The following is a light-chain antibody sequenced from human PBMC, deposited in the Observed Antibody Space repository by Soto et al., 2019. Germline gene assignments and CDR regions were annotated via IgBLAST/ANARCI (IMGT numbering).Light chain of an antibody. CDR2: DVT. V-gene: IGLV2-14*01. CDR3: SSYTSSSTLVL. J-gene: IGLJ2*01. Sequence: QSVLTQPASVSGSPGQSITISCSGASSDVGGHDHVSWYQHHPGKAPKLMIYDVTDRPSGVSNRFSGSKSGNTASLTISGLQAEDEGDYYCSSYTSSSTLVLFGGGTQLTVL. CDR1: SSDVGGHDH.